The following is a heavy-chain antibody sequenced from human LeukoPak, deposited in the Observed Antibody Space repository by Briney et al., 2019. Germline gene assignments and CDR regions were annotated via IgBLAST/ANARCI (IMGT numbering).Heavy chain of an antibody. J-gene: IGHJ6*03. Sequence: GGSLRLSCAASEFTVSTNYMSWVRQALWKGLEWVSVIHSGGNTYYADSVKGRFTISRDNSKNTLYLQMNSLRAEDTAIYYCARVLANYYYYMDVWGKGTTVTVSS. V-gene: IGHV3-53*01. CDR1: EFTVSTNY. CDR2: IHSGGNT. CDR3: ARVLANYYYYMDV.